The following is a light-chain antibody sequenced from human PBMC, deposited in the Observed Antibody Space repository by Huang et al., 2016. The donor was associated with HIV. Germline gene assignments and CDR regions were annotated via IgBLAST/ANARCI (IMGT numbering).Light chain of an antibody. V-gene: IGKV3-15*01. Sequence: ENLMTQSPSTLSVSPGESATLSCRASQSVFKNLAWYQQKPGQAPKIHIYGSSPRATGIPARFIGSGSGTVFTLTISSLQSEDFAVYYCQQYNTSPRTFGQGTKVEV. CDR1: QSVFKN. CDR2: GSS. J-gene: IGKJ1*01. CDR3: QQYNTSPRT.